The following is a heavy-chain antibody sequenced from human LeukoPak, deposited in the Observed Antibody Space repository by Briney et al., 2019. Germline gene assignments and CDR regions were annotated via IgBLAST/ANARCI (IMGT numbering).Heavy chain of an antibody. Sequence: SETLSLTCAVSGGSISSSNWWSWVRQPPGKGLEWIGGIYHSGSTNYNPSLKSRVTISVDKSKNQFSLKLSSVTAADTAVYYCARGPPNPEYGGAFDIWGQGTMVTVSS. CDR2: IYHSGST. J-gene: IGHJ3*02. D-gene: IGHD1-14*01. CDR1: GGSISSSNW. V-gene: IGHV4-4*02. CDR3: ARGPPNPEYGGAFDI.